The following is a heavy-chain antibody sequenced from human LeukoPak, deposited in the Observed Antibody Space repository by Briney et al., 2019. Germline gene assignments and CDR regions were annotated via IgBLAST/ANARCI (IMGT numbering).Heavy chain of an antibody. D-gene: IGHD4-11*01. J-gene: IGHJ6*03. Sequence: SSETLSLTCTVSGGSISSSSYYWGWIRQPPGKGLEWIGSIYYSGSTYYNPSLKSRVTISVDTSRNQFSLKLSSVTAADTAVYYCARDPRPSTGNYYYYYMDVWGKGTTVTVSS. CDR3: ARDPRPSTGNYYYYYMDV. CDR1: GGSISSSSYY. CDR2: IYYSGST. V-gene: IGHV4-39*02.